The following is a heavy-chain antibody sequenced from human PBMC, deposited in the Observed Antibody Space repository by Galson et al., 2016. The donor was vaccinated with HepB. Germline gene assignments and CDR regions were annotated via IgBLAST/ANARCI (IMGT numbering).Heavy chain of an antibody. J-gene: IGHJ6*02. V-gene: IGHV3-43*01. CDR1: GFTFDDCP. Sequence: SLRLSCVASGFTFDDCPMHWVRQAPGKGLEWVSLISWDGVKTLYGDSVKGRFTISSDNSKNFLYLHMNSLRTEDTALYFCAKGPRATRRYMDVWGQGTTVTVSS. D-gene: IGHD3-16*02. CDR2: ISWDGVKT. CDR3: AKGPRATRRYMDV.